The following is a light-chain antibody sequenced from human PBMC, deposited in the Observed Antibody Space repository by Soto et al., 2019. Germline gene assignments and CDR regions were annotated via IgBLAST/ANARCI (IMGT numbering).Light chain of an antibody. Sequence: DIQMTQSPSSVSASVGDRVTITCRASQSISSWLAWYQQKPGKAPKLLIYAASSLQSGVPSRFSDSGAGTDFTLTISSLQPEDFGTYYCQQGYSFHITFGQGTRLEIK. V-gene: IGKV1-12*01. CDR3: QQGYSFHIT. CDR1: QSISSW. CDR2: AAS. J-gene: IGKJ5*01.